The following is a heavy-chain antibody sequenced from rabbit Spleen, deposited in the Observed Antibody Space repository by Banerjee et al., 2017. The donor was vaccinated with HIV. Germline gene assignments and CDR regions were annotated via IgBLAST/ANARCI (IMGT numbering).Heavy chain of an antibody. CDR3: ARDSGTSFSSYGMDL. D-gene: IGHD8-1*01. CDR1: GFSFSSIYY. V-gene: IGHV1S45*01. J-gene: IGHJ6*01. CDR2: IYTTNGNT. Sequence: QQQLEESGGGLVQPEGSLTLTCTASGFSFSSIYYMCWVRQAPGKGLELIACIYTTNGNTWYASWVNGRFTISKTSSTTVTLQMTSLTAADTATYFCARDSGTSFSSYGMDLWGQGTLVTVS.